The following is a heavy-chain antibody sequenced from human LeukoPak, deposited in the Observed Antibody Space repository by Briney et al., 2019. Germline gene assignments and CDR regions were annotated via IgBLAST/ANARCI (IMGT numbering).Heavy chain of an antibody. CDR2: IRYDGSNK. V-gene: IGHV3-30*02. CDR1: GFTFSSYG. CDR3: AKDNTTSVTYYYYGIDV. D-gene: IGHD2/OR15-2a*01. Sequence: GGSLRLSCAASGFTFSSYGMHWVRQAPGKGLEWVAFIRYDGSNKDSADSVKCRFTISRDNSKNTLYLQMNSLRAEDTAVYYCAKDNTTSVTYYYYGIDVWGQGTTVTVSS. J-gene: IGHJ6*02.